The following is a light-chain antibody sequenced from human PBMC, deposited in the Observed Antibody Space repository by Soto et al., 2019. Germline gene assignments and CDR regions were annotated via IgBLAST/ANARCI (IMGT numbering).Light chain of an antibody. CDR1: QGISSY. V-gene: IGKV1-8*01. J-gene: IGKJ1*01. CDR3: QQYYSYPHT. Sequence: AIRMTQSPSSFSASTGDRVTITCRASQGISSYLAWYQQKPGKAPKLLISAASTLQSWVPSRFSSSGSGTDFTLTISCLHSEDFATYYCQQYYSYPHTFGQGTKVEIK. CDR2: AAS.